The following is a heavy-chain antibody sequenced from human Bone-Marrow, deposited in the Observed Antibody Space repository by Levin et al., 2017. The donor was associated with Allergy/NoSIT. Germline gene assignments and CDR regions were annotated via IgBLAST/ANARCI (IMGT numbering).Heavy chain of an antibody. CDR1: GGSIPNYY. Sequence: SQTLSLTCSVSGGSIPNYYWTWIRQPPGKGLEWIGSIYYSGSADYSPSLKSRVTISVDTSKNQFSLKVTSVTAADTAVYYCARGRVGGNFWGQGTLVTVSS. CDR2: IYYSGSA. D-gene: IGHD1-26*01. J-gene: IGHJ4*02. V-gene: IGHV4-59*01. CDR3: ARGRVGGNF.